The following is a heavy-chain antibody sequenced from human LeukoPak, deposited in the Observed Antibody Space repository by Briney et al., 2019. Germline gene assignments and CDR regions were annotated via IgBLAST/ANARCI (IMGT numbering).Heavy chain of an antibody. D-gene: IGHD6-13*01. V-gene: IGHV3-33*01. J-gene: IGHJ4*02. CDR3: AREEEAAAAGTGYFDY. Sequence: GRSLRLSCAASGFTFSSYGMHWVSQAQGKGLXXXXXXWYDGSNKYYADSVKGRFTISRDNSKNTLYLQMNRLRAEDTAVYYCAREEEAAAAGTGYFDYWGQGTLVTVSS. CDR1: GFTFSSYG. CDR2: XWYDGSNK.